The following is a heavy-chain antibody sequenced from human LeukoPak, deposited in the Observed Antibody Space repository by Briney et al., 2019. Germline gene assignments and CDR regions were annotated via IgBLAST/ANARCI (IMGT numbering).Heavy chain of an antibody. V-gene: IGHV1-18*01. CDR1: GYTFTSYG. CDR3: ARDVIVGATTGWFDP. CDR2: ISAYNGNT. J-gene: IGHJ5*02. Sequence: ASVKVSCKASGYTFTSYGISWVRQAPGRGLEWMGWISAYNGNTNYAQKLQGRVTMTTDTSTSTAYMEQRSLRSDDTAVYYCARDVIVGATTGWFDPWGQGTLVTVSS. D-gene: IGHD1-26*01.